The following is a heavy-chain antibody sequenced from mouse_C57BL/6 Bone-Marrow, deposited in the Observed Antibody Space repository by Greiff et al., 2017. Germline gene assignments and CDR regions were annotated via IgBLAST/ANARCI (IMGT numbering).Heavy chain of an antibody. CDR2: INPGSGGT. D-gene: IGHD1-1*01. Sequence: VQLQQSGAELVRPGTSVKVSCKASGYAFTNYLIEWVKQRPGQGLEWIGVINPGSGGTNYNEKFKGKATLTADKSSSTAYMQLSSLTSEDSAVYFGARRVLPYAMDYWGQGTSVTVSS. CDR1: GYAFTNYL. CDR3: ARRVLPYAMDY. J-gene: IGHJ4*01. V-gene: IGHV1-54*01.